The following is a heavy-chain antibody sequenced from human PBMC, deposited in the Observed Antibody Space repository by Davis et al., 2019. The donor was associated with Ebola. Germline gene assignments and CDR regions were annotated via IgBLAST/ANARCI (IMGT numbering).Heavy chain of an antibody. J-gene: IGHJ6*04. Sequence: GESLKISCAASGFTFSDYYMSWIRQAPGKGLEWVSYISSSGSTIYYADSVKGRFTISRDNAKNSLYLQMNSLRAEDTAVYYCARDRGITFGGVIVLNYGMDVWGKGTTVTVSS. D-gene: IGHD3-16*02. CDR2: ISSSGSTI. V-gene: IGHV3-11*01. CDR1: GFTFSDYY. CDR3: ARDRGITFGGVIVLNYGMDV.